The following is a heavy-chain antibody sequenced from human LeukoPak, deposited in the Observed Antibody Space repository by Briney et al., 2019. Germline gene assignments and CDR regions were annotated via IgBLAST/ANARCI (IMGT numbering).Heavy chain of an antibody. V-gene: IGHV4-59*01. CDR3: GRVSCSSTSCPGWFDP. J-gene: IGHJ5*02. Sequence: KPSETLSLTCTVSGGSISSYYWSWIPQPPGKGLEWFGYIYNSGSTDHNPSLKSRVTISVDTSKNQFSLKLSSVTAADTAVYYCGRVSCSSTSCPGWFDPWGQGTLVTVSS. CDR2: IYNSGST. D-gene: IGHD2-2*01. CDR1: GGSISSYY.